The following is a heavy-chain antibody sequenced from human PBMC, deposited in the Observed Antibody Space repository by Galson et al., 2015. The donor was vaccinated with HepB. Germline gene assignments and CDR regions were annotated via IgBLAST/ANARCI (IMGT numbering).Heavy chain of an antibody. D-gene: IGHD5-18*01. CDR2: IRYDGSNK. CDR3: AKDNGYSFRYFDY. Sequence: SLRLSCAASGFTFSSYGMHWVRQAPGKGLEWVAFIRYDGSNKYYADSVKGRFTISRDNSKNTLYLQMNSLRAEDTAVYYCAKDNGYSFRYFDYWGQGTLVTVSS. V-gene: IGHV3-30*02. J-gene: IGHJ4*02. CDR1: GFTFSSYG.